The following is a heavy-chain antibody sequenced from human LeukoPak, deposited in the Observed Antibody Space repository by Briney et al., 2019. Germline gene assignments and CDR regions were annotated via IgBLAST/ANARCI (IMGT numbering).Heavy chain of an antibody. CDR3: ARYCSSTSCYPSYYYGMDV. Sequence: RPSETLSLTCTVSGGSISSGGYYWSWIRQHPGKGLEWIGYIYYSGSTYYNPSLKSRVTISVDTSKNQFSLKLSSVTAADTAVYYCARYCSSTSCYPSYYYGMDVWGQGTTVTVSS. D-gene: IGHD2-2*01. V-gene: IGHV4-31*03. J-gene: IGHJ6*02. CDR2: IYYSGST. CDR1: GGSISSGGYY.